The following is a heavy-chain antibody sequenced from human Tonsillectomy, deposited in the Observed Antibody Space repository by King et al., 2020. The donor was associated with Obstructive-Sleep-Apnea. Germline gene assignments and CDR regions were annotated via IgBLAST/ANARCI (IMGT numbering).Heavy chain of an antibody. CDR3: ARYRSGSYDVFDY. J-gene: IGHJ4*02. D-gene: IGHD1-26*01. CDR1: GFTFSSYS. V-gene: IGHV3-21*01. CDR2: ISISSSFK. Sequence: VQLVESGGGLVKPGGSLRLSCAASGFTFSSYSMNWVRQAPGKGLEWVASISISSSFKYYADSVKGRFTISRDNANNYLYLQMNSPRAEDTAVYYCARYRSGSYDVFDYWGQGTLVTVSS.